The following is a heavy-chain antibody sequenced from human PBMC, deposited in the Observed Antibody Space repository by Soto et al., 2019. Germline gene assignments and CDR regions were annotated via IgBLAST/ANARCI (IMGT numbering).Heavy chain of an antibody. CDR2: IYYSGST. V-gene: IGHV4-59*01. CDR1: GGSISSYY. D-gene: IGHD4-17*01. J-gene: IGHJ4*02. Sequence: SETLSLTCTVSGGSISSYYWSWIRQSPGKGLEWIGYIYYSGSTNYNPSLKSRVTMSVDTSKNQFSLKLSSVTAADTAVYYCASNYDDYPFDYWGQGTMITVSS. CDR3: ASNYDDYPFDY.